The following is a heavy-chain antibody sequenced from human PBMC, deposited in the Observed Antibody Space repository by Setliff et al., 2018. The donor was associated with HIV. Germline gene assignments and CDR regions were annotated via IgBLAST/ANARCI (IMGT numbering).Heavy chain of an antibody. CDR2: MYYRGTT. J-gene: IGHJ4*02. D-gene: IGHD3-10*01. CDR1: GGSIVSSSYY. Sequence: PSETLSLTCTVSGGSIVSSSYYWGWIRQPPGKGLEWIGTMYYRGTTYNNPSLKSRVTFSADTSKNQFSLNLNSVTATDTAVYYCARQGLTTNRGVPAPILYYFDYWGPGILVTVSS. CDR3: ARQGLTTNRGVPAPILYYFDY. V-gene: IGHV4-39*01.